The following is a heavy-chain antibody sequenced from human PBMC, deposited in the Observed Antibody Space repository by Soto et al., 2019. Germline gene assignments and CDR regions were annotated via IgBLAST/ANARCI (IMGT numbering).Heavy chain of an antibody. CDR3: ARGPRHCSGGGCYSIDY. Sequence: GGSLRLSCTGSGFTFRDHGLSWVRQAPGKGLEWLGFIRSNRFGATTEIAASVKGRFSISRDDSNITAYLQMNSLQSEDTAVYYCARGPRHCSGGGCYSIDYWGWGTLVTVSS. D-gene: IGHD2-15*01. J-gene: IGHJ4*02. CDR2: IRSNRFGATT. CDR1: GFTFRDHG. V-gene: IGHV3-49*04.